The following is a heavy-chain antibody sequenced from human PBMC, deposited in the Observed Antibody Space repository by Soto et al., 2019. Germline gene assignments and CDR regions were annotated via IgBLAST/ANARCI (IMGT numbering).Heavy chain of an antibody. CDR2: IYWDDDK. J-gene: IGHJ4*02. D-gene: IGHD3-22*01. Sequence: QITLKESGPTLVKPTQTLTLTCTFSGFSLSTSGVGVGWIRQPPGKALEWLALIYWDDDKRYSPSLKSRLTNPKHTSTNPVVLTMTHVDPVDTATLYCAEYRSLRYDSSDLDYWGQGNLATPSS. V-gene: IGHV2-5*02. CDR3: AEYRSLRYDSSDLDY. CDR1: GFSLSTSGVG.